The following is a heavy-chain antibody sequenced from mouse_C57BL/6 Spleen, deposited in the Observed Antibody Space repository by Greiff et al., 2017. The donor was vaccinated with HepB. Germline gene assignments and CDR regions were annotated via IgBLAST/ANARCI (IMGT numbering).Heavy chain of an antibody. CDR2: IDPSDSYT. Sequence: QVQLQQPGAELVMPGASVKLSCKASGYTFTSYWMHWVKQRPGQGLEWIGEIDPSDSYTNYNQKFKGKSTLTVDKSSSTAYMQLSSLTSEDSAVYYCARGEDSWFADWGQGTLVTVSA. V-gene: IGHV1-69*01. CDR1: GYTFTSYW. CDR3: ARGEDSWFAD. J-gene: IGHJ3*01.